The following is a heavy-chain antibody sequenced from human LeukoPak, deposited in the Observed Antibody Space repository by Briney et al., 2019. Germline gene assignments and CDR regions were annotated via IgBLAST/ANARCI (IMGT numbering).Heavy chain of an antibody. CDR2: ISYDGSNK. V-gene: IGHV3-30-3*01. CDR1: GFTFSSYA. CDR3: ARETNEEDYYYGMDV. J-gene: IGHJ6*02. D-gene: IGHD2-8*01. Sequence: TGGSLRLSCAASGFTFSSYAMHWVRQAPGKGLEWVAVISYDGSNKYYADSVKGRFTISRDNSKNTLYLQMNSLRAEDTAVYYCARETNEEDYYYGMDVWGQGTTVTVSS.